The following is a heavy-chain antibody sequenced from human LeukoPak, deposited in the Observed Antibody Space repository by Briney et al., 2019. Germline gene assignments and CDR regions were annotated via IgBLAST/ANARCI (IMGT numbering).Heavy chain of an antibody. CDR2: FDPEDGEV. Sequence: GASVKVSCKVSGYTLTEFSIHWVRQAPGKGLEWMGVFDPEDGEVIYARKFQGRVTLTEDTSTSTAYMELRSLRSDDTAVYYCARNFYSSSSSPFDYWGQGTLVTVSS. D-gene: IGHD6-6*01. CDR3: ARNFYSSSSSPFDY. V-gene: IGHV1-24*01. CDR1: GYTLTEFS. J-gene: IGHJ4*02.